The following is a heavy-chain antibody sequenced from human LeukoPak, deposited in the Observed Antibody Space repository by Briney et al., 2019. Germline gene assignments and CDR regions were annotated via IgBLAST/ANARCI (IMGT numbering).Heavy chain of an antibody. CDR1: GFTFSSYA. J-gene: IGHJ4*02. V-gene: IGHV3-30*04. D-gene: IGHD3-10*01. CDR3: ARDIVIGSGTYLD. CDR2: ISYDGSNK. Sequence: GRSLKLSCAASGFTFSSYAMHWVRQAPGKGLEWVAVISYDGSNKYYADSVKGRFTISRDNAKSTLYLQMNSLRAEDTAVYYCARDIVIGSGTYLDWGQGTLVTVSS.